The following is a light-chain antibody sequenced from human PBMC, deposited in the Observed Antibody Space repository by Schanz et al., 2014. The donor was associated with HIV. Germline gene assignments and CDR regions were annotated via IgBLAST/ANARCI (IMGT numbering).Light chain of an antibody. CDR2: EVS. J-gene: IGLJ3*02. V-gene: IGLV2-8*01. CDR3: SSYAGSNTV. CDR1: SSDVGGYNY. Sequence: QSVLTQPPSASGSPGQSVTISCPGTSSDVGGYNYVSWYQQHPGKAPKLMIYEVSKRPSGVPDRFSGSKSGNTASLTVSGLQAEDEADYYCSSYAGSNTVFGGGTKLTVL.